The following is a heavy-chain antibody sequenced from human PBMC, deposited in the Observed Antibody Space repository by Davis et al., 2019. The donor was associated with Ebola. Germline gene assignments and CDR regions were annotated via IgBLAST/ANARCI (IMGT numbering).Heavy chain of an antibody. CDR3: ARGDSYYDPSGYYAGPEAPDH. J-gene: IGHJ4*02. Sequence: MPSETLSLTCAVYGGSFSGYYWSWIRQPPGKGLEWIGEINHSGSTYYSPSLRSRVTISVDTSKNQFSLTLTSVTAADTAVYYCARGDSYYDPSGYYAGPEAPDHWGQGTLVSVSS. CDR2: INHSGST. V-gene: IGHV4-34*01. CDR1: GGSFSGYY. D-gene: IGHD3-22*01.